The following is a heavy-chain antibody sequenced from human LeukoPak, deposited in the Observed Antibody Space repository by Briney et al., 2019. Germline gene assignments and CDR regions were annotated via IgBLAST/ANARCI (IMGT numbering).Heavy chain of an antibody. CDR2: INPNTGGT. J-gene: IGHJ5*02. V-gene: IGHV1-2*02. CDR1: GYTFTAYY. CDR3: ARALVPAAQRLSS. Sequence: ASVKVSCKASGYTFTAYYLHWVRQAPGQGLGWMGWINPNTGGTKYAQKFQGRVTMTRDTSISAAYMEVTRLRSDDTAVYFCARALVPAAQRLSSWGQGTLVTVSS. D-gene: IGHD2-2*01.